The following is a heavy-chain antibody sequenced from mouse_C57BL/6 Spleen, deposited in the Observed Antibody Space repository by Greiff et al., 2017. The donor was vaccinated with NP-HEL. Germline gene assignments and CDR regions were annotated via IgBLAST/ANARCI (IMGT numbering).Heavy chain of an antibody. CDR1: GYTFTDYN. CDR2: INPNNGGT. V-gene: IGHV1-18*01. D-gene: IGHD1-1*02. Sequence: EVQLQQSGPELVKPGASVKIPCKASGYTFTDYNMDWVKQSHGKSLEWIGDINPNNGGTNYNQKFKGKATLTVDKSSSTAYMELRSLTSEDTAVYYCARRDRGGAYAMDYWGQGTSVTVSS. J-gene: IGHJ4*01. CDR3: ARRDRGGAYAMDY.